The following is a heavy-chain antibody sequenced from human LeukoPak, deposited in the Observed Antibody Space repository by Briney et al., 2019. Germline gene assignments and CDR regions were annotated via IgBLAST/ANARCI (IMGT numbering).Heavy chain of an antibody. J-gene: IGHJ4*02. CDR1: GASIRNYY. CDR3: ARGGMTTILDY. Sequence: PSETLSLTCTVSGASIRNYYWSWIRQPPGKGLEWIGYIYHSGSTTYHPSLKSQVTISVDTSKSQFSLKLSSVTAADTAMYYCARGGMTTILDYWGQGTLVTVSS. CDR2: IYHSGST. V-gene: IGHV4-59*01. D-gene: IGHD2-21*02.